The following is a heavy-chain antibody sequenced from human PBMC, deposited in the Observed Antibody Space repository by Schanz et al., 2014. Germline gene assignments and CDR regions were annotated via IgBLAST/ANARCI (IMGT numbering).Heavy chain of an antibody. V-gene: IGHV3-30*03. CDR1: GFIFPSYA. D-gene: IGHD5-12*01. J-gene: IGHJ4*02. CDR3: ARDGYNAYDLKRGDY. Sequence: QVQLVESGGRVVQPGRSLRLSCTASGFIFPSYAMHWVRQAPGKGLEWVALISYDGGNKYYADSVKGRFTISRDNSKNTAYLQLNSLRVEDRAVYYCARDGYNAYDLKRGDYWGQGTQVAVSS. CDR2: ISYDGGNK.